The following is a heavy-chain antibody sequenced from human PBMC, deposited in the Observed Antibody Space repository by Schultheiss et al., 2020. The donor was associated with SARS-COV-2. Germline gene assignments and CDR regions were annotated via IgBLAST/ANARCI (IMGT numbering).Heavy chain of an antibody. V-gene: IGHV3-23*01. Sequence: GGSLRLSCAASGFTFSSYAMNWVRQAPGKGLEWVSGISGRGGSTYYADSVTGRFTISRDNSKNTLYLQMNSLRAEDTAVYYCTKDPYDYLWGSWDYWGQGTLVTVSS. CDR2: ISGRGGST. CDR3: TKDPYDYLWGSWDY. D-gene: IGHD3-16*01. J-gene: IGHJ4*02. CDR1: GFTFSSYA.